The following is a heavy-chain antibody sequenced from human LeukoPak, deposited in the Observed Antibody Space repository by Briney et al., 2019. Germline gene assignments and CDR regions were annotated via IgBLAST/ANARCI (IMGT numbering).Heavy chain of an antibody. Sequence: GGSLRLSCAASGFTVSSNYMNWVRQAPGKGLEWVSVIYSGSNTYYADSVKGRFTISRDNSKNTLYLQMNSLRAEDTAVYYCAKDSAVGGTEGYYYGMDVWGQGTTVTVSS. CDR2: IYSGSNT. CDR3: AKDSAVGGTEGYYYGMDV. J-gene: IGHJ6*02. D-gene: IGHD1-1*01. V-gene: IGHV3-66*01. CDR1: GFTVSSNY.